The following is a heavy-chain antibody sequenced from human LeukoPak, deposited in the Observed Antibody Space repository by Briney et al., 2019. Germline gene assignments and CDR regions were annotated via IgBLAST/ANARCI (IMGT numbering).Heavy chain of an antibody. J-gene: IGHJ6*03. CDR1: GFTFSNYN. CDR3: ARDSDPRRVGYMDV. Sequence: PGGSLRLSCAASGFTFSNYNMNWVRQAPGKGLECVSYISSSSSSIYYADSVKGRFTTSRDKAKNSLYLQMNSLRAEDTAVYYCARDSDPRRVGYMDVWGKGTTGTVSS. D-gene: IGHD1-26*01. V-gene: IGHV3-48*01. CDR2: ISSSSSSI.